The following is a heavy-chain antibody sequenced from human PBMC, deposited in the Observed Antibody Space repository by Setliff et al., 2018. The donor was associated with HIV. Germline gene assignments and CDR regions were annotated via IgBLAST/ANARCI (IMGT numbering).Heavy chain of an antibody. CDR1: GGSFSDYY. Sequence: SETLSLTCAIYGGSFSDYYWSWIRQPPGKGLEWIGEINHSGSTNYNPSLKSRVTISVDTSKNQFSLKLSSVTAADTAVYYCARGLVSVGITEAGYYFDFWGQGTLVTVSS. CDR3: ARGLVSVGITEAGYYFDF. V-gene: IGHV4-34*01. J-gene: IGHJ4*02. CDR2: INHSGST. D-gene: IGHD6-13*01.